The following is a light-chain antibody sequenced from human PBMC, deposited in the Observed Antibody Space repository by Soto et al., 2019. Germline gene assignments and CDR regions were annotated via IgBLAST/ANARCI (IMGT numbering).Light chain of an antibody. CDR3: QQYNSWPPSYT. CDR2: GAS. V-gene: IGKV3-15*01. Sequence: EIVMTQSPATLSVSLWDRATLSCRASQSGSNYLAWYQQKPGQAPRLLIYGASTRATGIPARFSGSGSETDFTLTISSLQSEDFAVYYCQQYNSWPPSYTFGQGTKLEIK. J-gene: IGKJ2*01. CDR1: QSGSNY.